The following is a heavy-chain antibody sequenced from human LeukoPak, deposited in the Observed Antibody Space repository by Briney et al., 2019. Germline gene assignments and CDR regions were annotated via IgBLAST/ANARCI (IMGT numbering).Heavy chain of an antibody. D-gene: IGHD4-17*01. Sequence: SETLSLTCTISGDSISSYYWSWIRQPPGKGLEWIGNIYDRGSTKYNPSLKSRVTISVDTSKNQFSLKLSSVTAADTAVYYCARGLGRVTTVIRGFDPWGQGTLVTVSS. CDR2: IYDRGST. V-gene: IGHV4-59*12. J-gene: IGHJ5*02. CDR3: ARGLGRVTTVIRGFDP. CDR1: GDSISSYY.